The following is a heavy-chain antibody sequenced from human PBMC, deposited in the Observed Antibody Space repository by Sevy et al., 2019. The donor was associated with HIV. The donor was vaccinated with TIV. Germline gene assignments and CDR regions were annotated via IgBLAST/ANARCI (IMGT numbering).Heavy chain of an antibody. V-gene: IGHV4-38-2*02. J-gene: IGHJ6*02. CDR3: ARDRKLEHDYYYYGMDV. D-gene: IGHD1-1*01. CDR2: IYHSGST. Sequence: SETLSLTCAVSGYSISSGYYWGWIRQPPGKGLEWIGSIYHSGSTYYNPSLKSRVTISVDTSKNQFSLKLSSVTAADTAVYYCARDRKLEHDYYYYGMDVWGQGTTVTVSS. CDR1: GYSISSGYY.